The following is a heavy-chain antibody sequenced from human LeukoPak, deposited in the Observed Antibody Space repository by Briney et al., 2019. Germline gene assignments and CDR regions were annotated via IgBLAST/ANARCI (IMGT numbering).Heavy chain of an antibody. CDR3: AREMAVAGNFDY. D-gene: IGHD6-19*01. CDR2: IYHSGST. Sequence: SETLSLTCAVSGDSISSSNWWSWVRQPPGKGLEWIGEIYHSGSTNYNPSLKGRVTISVDKSKNQFSLKLSSVTAADTAVYYCAREMAVAGNFDYWGQGTLVTISS. V-gene: IGHV4-4*02. CDR1: GDSISSSNW. J-gene: IGHJ4*02.